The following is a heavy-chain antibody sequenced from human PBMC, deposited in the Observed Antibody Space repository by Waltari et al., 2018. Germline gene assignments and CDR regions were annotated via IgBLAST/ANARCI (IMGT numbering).Heavy chain of an antibody. Sequence: QVQLQQWGAGLLKPSETLSLTCAVYGGSSSGYYCCWIRPPPGKGLEWIGEINHSGSTNYNPSLKSRVTISVDTSKNQFSLKLSSVTAADTAVYYCAREDGGGMDVWGQGTTVTVSS. CDR1: GGSSSGYY. CDR3: AREDGGGMDV. J-gene: IGHJ6*02. V-gene: IGHV4-34*01. CDR2: INHSGST.